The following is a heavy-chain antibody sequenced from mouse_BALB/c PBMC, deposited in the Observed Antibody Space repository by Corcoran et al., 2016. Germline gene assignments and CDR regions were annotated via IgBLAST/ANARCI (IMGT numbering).Heavy chain of an antibody. CDR3: ARGDNGAWYFDV. J-gene: IGHJ1*01. Sequence: EVQLQQSGPELVKPGASVKISCKASGYSFTGYYMHWVKQSHVKSLEWIGRINPYNGATSYNQNFKDKASLTVDKSSSTAYMELHSLTSEDSAVYYCARGDNGAWYFDVWGAGTTVTVSS. CDR1: GYSFTGYY. CDR2: INPYNGAT. V-gene: IGHV1-26*01. D-gene: IGHD1-3*01.